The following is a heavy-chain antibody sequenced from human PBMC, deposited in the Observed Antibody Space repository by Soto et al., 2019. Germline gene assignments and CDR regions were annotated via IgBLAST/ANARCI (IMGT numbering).Heavy chain of an antibody. Sequence: GGSLRLSCAASGFTFSSYGMHWVRQAPGKGLEWVAVLSYDGSNKYYADSVKGRFTISRDNSKNTLYLQMNSLRAEDTAVYYCANPRGYNWKWGGEDYYYMDVWGKGTTVTVSS. CDR2: LSYDGSNK. V-gene: IGHV3-30*18. CDR3: ANPRGYNWKWGGEDYYYMDV. CDR1: GFTFSSYG. D-gene: IGHD1-20*01. J-gene: IGHJ6*03.